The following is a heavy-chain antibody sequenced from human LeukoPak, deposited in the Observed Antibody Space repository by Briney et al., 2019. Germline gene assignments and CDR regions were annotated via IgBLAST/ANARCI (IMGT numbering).Heavy chain of an antibody. CDR2: ISYDGSNK. V-gene: IGHV3-30*03. D-gene: IGHD3-22*01. Sequence: PGRSLRLSCAASGFTFSSYGMHWVRQAPGKGLEWVAVISYDGSNKYYADSVKGRFTISRDNSKNTLYLQMNSLRAEDTAVYYCARELDSSGYSRGFDYWGQGTLVTVSS. J-gene: IGHJ4*02. CDR1: GFTFSSYG. CDR3: ARELDSSGYSRGFDY.